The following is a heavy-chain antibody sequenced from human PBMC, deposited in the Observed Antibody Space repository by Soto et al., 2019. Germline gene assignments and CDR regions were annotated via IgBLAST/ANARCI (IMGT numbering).Heavy chain of an antibody. D-gene: IGHD6-19*01. J-gene: IGHJ4*02. CDR3: ARVNTLTSAWPFDY. Sequence: QTGGSLRLSCEASGFTFSAYWMHWVRQAPGKGLEWVSRINSDGSGTTYADSVQGRFTISRDNAKNTVFLQMTSLRAEDTAVYYCARVNTLTSAWPFDYWGQGALVTVSS. CDR1: GFTFSAYW. V-gene: IGHV3-74*01. CDR2: INSDGSGT.